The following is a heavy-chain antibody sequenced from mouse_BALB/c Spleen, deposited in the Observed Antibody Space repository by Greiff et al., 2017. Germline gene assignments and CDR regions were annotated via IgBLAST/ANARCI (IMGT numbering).Heavy chain of an antibody. CDR3: ARKEYYAMDY. V-gene: IGHV1-4*02. J-gene: IGHJ4*01. CDR1: GYTFTSYT. CDR2: INPSSGYT. Sequence: QVQLKQSAAELARPGASVKMSCKASGYTFTSYTMHWVKQRPGQGLEWIGYINPSSGYTEYNQKFKDKTTLTADKSSSTAYMQLSSLTSEDSAVYYCARKEYYAMDYWGQGTSVTVSS.